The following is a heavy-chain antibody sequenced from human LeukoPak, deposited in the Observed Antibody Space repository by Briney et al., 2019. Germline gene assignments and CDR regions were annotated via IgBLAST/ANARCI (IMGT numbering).Heavy chain of an antibody. J-gene: IGHJ5*02. Sequence: PSETLSLTCTVSGYSISSGYYWGWIRQPPGKGLEWIGSIYHSGSTYYNPSLKSRVTISVDTSKNQFSLKLSSVTAADTAVYYCARDHTCSSTSCYRGSNWFDPWGQGTLVTVSS. CDR1: GYSISSGYY. V-gene: IGHV4-38-2*02. CDR3: ARDHTCSSTSCYRGSNWFDP. CDR2: IYHSGST. D-gene: IGHD2-2*01.